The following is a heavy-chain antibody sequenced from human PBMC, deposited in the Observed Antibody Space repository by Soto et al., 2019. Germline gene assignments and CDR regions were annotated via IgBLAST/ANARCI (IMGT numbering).Heavy chain of an antibody. Sequence: QVQLVQSGAEVKKPGSSVKVSCKASGGTFGSYAISWVRQAPGQGLEWMGGIIPIPGTANYAKKFQGRVTIAANESTSTAYMELSSLRSEDTAVYYCARSQGSSTSLEIYYYYYYGMDVWGKGTTVTVSS. D-gene: IGHD2-2*01. CDR2: IIPIPGTA. V-gene: IGHV1-69*01. J-gene: IGHJ6*04. CDR1: GGTFGSYA. CDR3: ARSQGSSTSLEIYYYYYYGMDV.